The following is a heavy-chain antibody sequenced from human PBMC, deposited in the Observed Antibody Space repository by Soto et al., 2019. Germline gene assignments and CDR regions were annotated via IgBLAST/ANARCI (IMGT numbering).Heavy chain of an antibody. D-gene: IGHD5-12*01. V-gene: IGHV4-4*07. CDR2: IYASGSS. J-gene: IGHJ4*02. CDR3: ARDRAGSYDLDC. Sequence: PSETLTVTCTFYVGPISSYYWSRIRQPAGKGLEWIGRIYASGSSNYNPSRKSGVTMSVDTSKNQFSLKLSSVTAADTAVYYCARDRAGSYDLDCWGQGTLVTVSS. CDR1: VGPISSYY.